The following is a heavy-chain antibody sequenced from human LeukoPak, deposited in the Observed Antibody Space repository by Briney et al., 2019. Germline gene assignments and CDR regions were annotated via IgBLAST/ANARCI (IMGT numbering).Heavy chain of an antibody. CDR3: ARGDIYWDY. CDR1: GYTFTAYY. CDR2: IHPNSGDT. Sequence: GASVKVSCKASGYTFTAYYVHWVRQARGQGPEWMGWIHPNSGDTKYAQNFQGRVTMTRDTSITTAYMELSSLRSDDTAVYYCARGDIYWDYWGQGTQVTVSS. V-gene: IGHV1-2*02. J-gene: IGHJ4*02. D-gene: IGHD2-15*01.